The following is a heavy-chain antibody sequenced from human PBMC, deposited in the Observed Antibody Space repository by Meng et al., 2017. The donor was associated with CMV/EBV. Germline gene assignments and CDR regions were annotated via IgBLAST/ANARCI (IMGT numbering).Heavy chain of an antibody. D-gene: IGHD1-26*01. Sequence: ASVKVSCKASGYTFTGYYMLWVRQAPGQGLEWMGWINPNSGGTNYAQKFQGRVTMTRDTSISTAYMELSRLRSDDTAVYYCARGNTINSGSYFYYFDYWGQGTLVTVSS. CDR1: GYTFTGYY. J-gene: IGHJ4*02. CDR2: INPNSGGT. V-gene: IGHV1-2*02. CDR3: ARGNTINSGSYFYYFDY.